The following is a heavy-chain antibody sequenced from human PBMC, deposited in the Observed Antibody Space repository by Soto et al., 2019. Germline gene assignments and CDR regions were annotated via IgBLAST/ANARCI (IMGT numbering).Heavy chain of an antibody. CDR3: AHAFGGTSWPNDAFDV. V-gene: IGHV2-5*02. D-gene: IGHD3-16*01. J-gene: IGHJ3*01. CDR2: IYWDDDT. CDR1: GFSFSADGVG. Sequence: HITLKESGTTLVKPTQTLTLTCIFSGFSFSADGVGVGWIRQPPGKTLEWLALIYWDDDTRYRPSLKSRLTITKDSSKNQEVLTMTSMDPLDTATYYCAHAFGGTSWPNDAFDVWGQGTGVPFAS.